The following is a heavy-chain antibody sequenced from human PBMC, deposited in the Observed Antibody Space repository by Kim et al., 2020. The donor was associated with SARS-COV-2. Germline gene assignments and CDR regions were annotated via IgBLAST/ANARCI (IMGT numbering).Heavy chain of an antibody. CDR3: ARDVNPYGMAV. V-gene: IGHV7-4-1*02. CDR1: GYTFSSRG. Sequence: ASVKVSCKASGYTFSSRGINWVRQAPGQGLECLGWINTNTGNPTYAQGFTGRFVFSLDTSVSTAYLQINSLKAEDSAVYYCARDVNPYGMAVWGQGTPVT. CDR2: INTNTGNP. J-gene: IGHJ6*02.